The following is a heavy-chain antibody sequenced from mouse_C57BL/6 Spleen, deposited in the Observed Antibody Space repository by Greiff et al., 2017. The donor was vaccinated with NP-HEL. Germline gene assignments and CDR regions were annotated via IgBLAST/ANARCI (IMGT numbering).Heavy chain of an antibody. CDR1: GYTFTSYG. J-gene: IGHJ4*01. Sequence: VQLQQSGAELVMPGASVKLSCKASGYTFTSYGMHWVKQRPGQGLEWIGEIDPSDSYTNYNQKFKGKSTLTVDKSSSTAYMQLSSLTSEDTAVYYCARGGVSSYYSMDDWGPGTSVTVSS. D-gene: IGHD1-1*01. CDR2: IDPSDSYT. V-gene: IGHV1-69*01. CDR3: ARGGVSSYYSMDD.